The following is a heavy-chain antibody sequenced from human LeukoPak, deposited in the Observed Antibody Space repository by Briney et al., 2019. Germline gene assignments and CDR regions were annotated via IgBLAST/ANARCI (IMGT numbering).Heavy chain of an antibody. CDR2: IYYSGST. CDR3: ARERVRGSGVIDY. D-gene: IGHD3-10*01. Sequence: SETLSLTCTVSGGSISSYYWSWIRQPPGKGLEWIGYIYYSGSTNYNPSLKSRVTISVATSKNQFSLKLSSVTAADTAVYYCARERVRGSGVIDYWGQGTLVTVSS. CDR1: GGSISSYY. J-gene: IGHJ4*02. V-gene: IGHV4-59*12.